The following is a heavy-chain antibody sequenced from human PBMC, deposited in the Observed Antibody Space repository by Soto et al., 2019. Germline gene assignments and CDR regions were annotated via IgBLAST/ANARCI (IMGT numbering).Heavy chain of an antibody. CDR1: GVSITSYH. J-gene: IGHJ5*02. CDR2: TSYTGKT. CDR3: ARDMHAGLTPYFDP. D-gene: IGHD1-1*01. V-gene: IGHV4-59*01. Sequence: QVHLLESGPGLVKNSETLSLTGIVSGVSITSYHWSWIRQFPGKGLEWIPYTSYTGKTNYNPSLKSGVIISLDSSTNALSLMLTSMTADDTAVYYCARDMHAGLTPYFDPWCQGALVSVSS.